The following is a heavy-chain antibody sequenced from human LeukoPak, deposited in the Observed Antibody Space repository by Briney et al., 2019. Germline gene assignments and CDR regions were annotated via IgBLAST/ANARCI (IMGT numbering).Heavy chain of an antibody. D-gene: IGHD3-16*02. CDR3: ARAPYVWGTYRQGAFDI. Sequence: GGSLRLSCAASGFTFSTNWMSWVRQAPGKGLEWVANIKEDGSEEYYVDSVKGRFTISRDNANNSLYLQMNSLRAEDTAVYHCARAPYVWGTYRQGAFDIWGQGTMVTVSS. CDR1: GFTFSTNW. J-gene: IGHJ3*02. CDR2: IKEDGSEE. V-gene: IGHV3-7*01.